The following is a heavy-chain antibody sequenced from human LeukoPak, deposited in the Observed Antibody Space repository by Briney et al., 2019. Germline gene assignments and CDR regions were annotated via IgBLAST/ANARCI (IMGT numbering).Heavy chain of an antibody. CDR3: ARHRDTSGWYHWFDP. Sequence: PSETLSLTCTVSGGSISSSNYYWGWIRQPPGTGLEWIGSIYYSGITYYNPSLKSRVTISVDTSNNHFSLKLTSVTAADTAVYYCARHRDTSGWYHWFDPWGQGTLVTVPS. V-gene: IGHV4-39*01. CDR1: GGSISSSNYY. CDR2: IYYSGIT. D-gene: IGHD6-19*01. J-gene: IGHJ5*02.